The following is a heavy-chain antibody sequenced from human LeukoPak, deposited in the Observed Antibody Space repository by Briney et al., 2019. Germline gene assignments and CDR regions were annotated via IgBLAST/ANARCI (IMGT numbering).Heavy chain of an antibody. D-gene: IGHD3-16*01. V-gene: IGHV3-23*01. CDR2: LSGRGGST. Sequence: GGSLRLSCAASGFTFSSYAMTWVRQAPGKGLELVSTLSGRGGSTYYADSVKDRFTISRDNSKNTLYLQMTSLRAEDTAVFYCAKGTTDYDASDPLDFWGQGTLVTVSS. CDR3: AKGTTDYDASDPLDF. J-gene: IGHJ4*02. CDR1: GFTFSSYA.